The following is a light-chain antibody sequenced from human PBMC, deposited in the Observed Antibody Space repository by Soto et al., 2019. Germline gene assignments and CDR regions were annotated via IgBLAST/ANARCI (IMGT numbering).Light chain of an antibody. CDR1: SSDVGGHNY. J-gene: IGLJ3*02. V-gene: IGLV2-8*01. CDR2: EVS. CDR3: SSYAGSNNLL. Sequence: QSALTQPPSASGSPGQSVTISCTGTSSDVGGHNYVSWYQQHPGKAPKVMIYEVSKRPSGVPDRFSGSKSGNTASLTVSGLQAEDEADYYCSSYAGSNNLLFGGGTQLTVL.